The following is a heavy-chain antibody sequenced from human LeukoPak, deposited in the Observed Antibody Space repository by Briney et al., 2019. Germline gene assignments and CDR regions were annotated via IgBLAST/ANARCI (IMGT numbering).Heavy chain of an antibody. CDR3: ARLRYCSGGSCYGAYNWFDP. Sequence: PSETLSLTCAVYGGSFSGYYWSWIRQPPGKGLEWMGEINHSGSTNYNPSLKSRVTISVDTSKNQFSLKLSSVTAADTAVYYCARLRYCSGGSCYGAYNWFDPWGQGTLVTVSS. D-gene: IGHD2-15*01. CDR2: INHSGST. CDR1: GGSFSGYY. J-gene: IGHJ5*02. V-gene: IGHV4-34*01.